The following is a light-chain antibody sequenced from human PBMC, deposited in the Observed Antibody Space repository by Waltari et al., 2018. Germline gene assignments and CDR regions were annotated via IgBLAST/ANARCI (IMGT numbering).Light chain of an antibody. CDR1: QAISSY. CDR3: QQLDSFPIT. CDR2: AAS. V-gene: IGKV1-9*01. Sequence: IQLTQSPSFLSASVGDRVTITCRAGQAISSYLAWYQQKPGRAPKLLIHAASTLQSGVPSGFSGSGSGTEFTLTSSSLQPEDFATYYCQQLDSFPITFGQGTRLEIK. J-gene: IGKJ5*01.